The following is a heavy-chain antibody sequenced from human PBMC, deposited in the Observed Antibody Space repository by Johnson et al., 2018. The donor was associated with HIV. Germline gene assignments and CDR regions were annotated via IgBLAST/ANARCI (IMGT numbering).Heavy chain of an antibody. V-gene: IGHV3-11*04. CDR1: GFTFSDYY. CDR3: ARDRVGATALDI. D-gene: IGHD1-26*01. J-gene: IGHJ3*02. CDR2: ISGGGSAI. Sequence: QEQLVESGGGLVKPGGSLRLSCAVSGFTFSDYYMSWIRQAPGKGLEWISYISGGGSAIYYADSVKGRFTISRDNAKNSLYLQMNSLRAEDTAVYYCARDRVGATALDIWGQGTLVTVSS.